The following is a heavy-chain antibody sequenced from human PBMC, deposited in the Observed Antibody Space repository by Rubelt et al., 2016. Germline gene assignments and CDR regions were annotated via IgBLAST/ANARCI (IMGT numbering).Heavy chain of an antibody. Sequence: QLQLQESGPGLVKPSETLSLTCTVSGGSISSSSYYWGWIRQPPGQGLEWIGSIYYSGSTYYNPSLKSRVTISVDTSKNQFSLKLSSVTAADTAVYYCARWQHRGAWFDPWGQGTLVTVSS. CDR2: IYYSGST. CDR1: GGSISSSSYY. V-gene: IGHV4-39*07. J-gene: IGHJ5*02. CDR3: ARWQHRGAWFDP.